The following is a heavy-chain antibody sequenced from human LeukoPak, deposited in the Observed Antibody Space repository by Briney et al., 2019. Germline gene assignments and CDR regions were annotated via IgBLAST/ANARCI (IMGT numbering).Heavy chain of an antibody. V-gene: IGHV3-66*01. J-gene: IGHJ4*02. D-gene: IGHD5-24*01. Sequence: GGSPRLSCAASGFTVSSNYMSWVRQAPGKGLEWVSVIYSGGSTYYADSVKGRFTISRDNSKNTLYLQMNSLRAEDTAVYYCARAEMATILFNYWGQGTLVTVSS. CDR3: ARAEMATILFNY. CDR1: GFTVSSNY. CDR2: IYSGGST.